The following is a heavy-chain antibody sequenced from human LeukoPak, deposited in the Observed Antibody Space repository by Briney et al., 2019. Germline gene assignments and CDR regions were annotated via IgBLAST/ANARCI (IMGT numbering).Heavy chain of an antibody. CDR2: IYYSGST. Sequence: SETLPLTCTVSGGSISSGGYYWSWIRQHPGKGLEWIGYIYYSGSTYYNPSLKSRVTISVDTSKNQFSLKLSSVTAADTAVYYCARVRYGDDYYYYGMDVWGQGTTVTVSS. D-gene: IGHD4-17*01. J-gene: IGHJ6*02. CDR1: GGSISSGGYY. CDR3: ARVRYGDDYYYYGMDV. V-gene: IGHV4-31*03.